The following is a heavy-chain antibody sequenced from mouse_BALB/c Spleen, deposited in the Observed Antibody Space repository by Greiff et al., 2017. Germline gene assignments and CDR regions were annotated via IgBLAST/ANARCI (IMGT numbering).Heavy chain of an antibody. CDR2: IYPGDGDT. CDR1: GYAFSSSW. J-gene: IGHJ4*01. CDR3: ARSPYGSSYYAMDY. Sequence: VQLQQSGPELVKPGASVKISCKASGYAFSSSWMNWVKQRPGQGLEWIGRIYPGDGDTNYNGKFKGKATLTADKSSSTAYMQLSSLTSVDSAVYFCARSPYGSSYYAMDYWGQGTSVTVSS. D-gene: IGHD1-1*01. V-gene: IGHV1-82*01.